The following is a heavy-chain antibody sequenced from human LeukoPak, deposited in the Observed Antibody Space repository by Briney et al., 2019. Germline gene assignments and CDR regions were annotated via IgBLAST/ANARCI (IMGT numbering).Heavy chain of an antibody. CDR2: IYYSGST. J-gene: IGHJ5*02. V-gene: IGHV4-30-4*01. CDR1: GGSISRGDYY. Sequence: PSETLSLTCTVSGGSISRGDYYWSWIRQPPGKGLEWIGYIYYSGSTYYNPSLKSRVTMSVDTAKNQFSLKLSSVTAADTAVYYCARGPIAGFDPWGQGTLVTVPS. CDR3: ARGPIAGFDP.